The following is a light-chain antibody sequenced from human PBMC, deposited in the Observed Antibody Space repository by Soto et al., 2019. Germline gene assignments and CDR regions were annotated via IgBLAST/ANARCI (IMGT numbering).Light chain of an antibody. CDR1: QSVSGN. V-gene: IGKV3-15*01. J-gene: IGKJ4*01. Sequence: EIVMTQSPATLSVSLGERATLSCRASQSVSGNLAWFQQRPGQAPRLLIYGSSTRATGIPARFRGSKSGAESTLTISSLQSEDFAVYYCQQYNNWPLTFGGGTRVEI. CDR3: QQYNNWPLT. CDR2: GSS.